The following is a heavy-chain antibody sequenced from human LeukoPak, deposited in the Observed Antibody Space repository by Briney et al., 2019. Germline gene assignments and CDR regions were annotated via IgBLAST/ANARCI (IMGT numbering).Heavy chain of an antibody. CDR3: ARDGSSWEPFFDY. J-gene: IGHJ4*02. CDR1: GGAFSSYA. Sequence: GASVKVSCKASGGAFSSYAISWVRQAPGQGLEWMGGIIPIFGTANYAQKFQGRVTITTDESTSTAYMEPSSLRSEDTAVYYCARDGSSWEPFFDYWGQGTLVTVSS. CDR2: IIPIFGTA. D-gene: IGHD6-13*01. V-gene: IGHV1-69*05.